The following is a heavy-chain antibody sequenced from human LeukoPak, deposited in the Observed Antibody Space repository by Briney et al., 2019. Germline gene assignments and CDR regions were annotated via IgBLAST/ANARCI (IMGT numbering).Heavy chain of an antibody. J-gene: IGHJ2*01. CDR3: ARRKDRGPDPAYWYFDL. CDR1: GYSFTSYW. CDR2: IYPGDSDT. Sequence: GESLKISCKGSGYSFTSYWIGWVRQMPGKGLEWMGIIYPGDSDTRYSPSFQGQVTISADKSISTAYLQWSSLKASDTAMYYCARRKDRGPDPAYWYFDLWGRGTLVTVSS. V-gene: IGHV5-51*01. D-gene: IGHD1-14*01.